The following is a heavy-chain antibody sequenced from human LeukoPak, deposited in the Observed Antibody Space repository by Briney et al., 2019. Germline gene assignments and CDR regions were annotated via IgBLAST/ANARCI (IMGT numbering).Heavy chain of an antibody. J-gene: IGHJ4*02. CDR2: INHSGST. CDR1: GGSISSYY. CDR3: ARAPPSDSSDTNDY. V-gene: IGHV4-34*01. Sequence: PSETLSLTCTVSGGSISSYYWSWIRQPPGKGLEWIGEINHSGSTNYNPSLKSRVTISVDTSKNQFSLKLSSVTAADTAVYYCARAPPSDSSDTNDYWGQGTLVTVSS. D-gene: IGHD3-22*01.